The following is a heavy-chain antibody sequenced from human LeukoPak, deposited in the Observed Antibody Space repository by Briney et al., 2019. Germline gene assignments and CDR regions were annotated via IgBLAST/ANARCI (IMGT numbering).Heavy chain of an antibody. CDR2: IYSGGST. D-gene: IGHD6-6*01. CDR1: GFTVSSNY. Sequence: GGSLRLSCAASGFTVSSNYMSWVRQAPGKGLEWVSVIYSGGSTYYADSVKGRFTISRDNSKNTVYLQMSSLRAEDTAVYYCVKDPSRIAARHFDNWGQGTLVTVSS. V-gene: IGHV3-66*01. J-gene: IGHJ4*02. CDR3: VKDPSRIAARHFDN.